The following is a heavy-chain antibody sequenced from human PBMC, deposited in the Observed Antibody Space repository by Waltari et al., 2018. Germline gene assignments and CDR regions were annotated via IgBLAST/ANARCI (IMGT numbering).Heavy chain of an antibody. CDR3: ARDRGGFGELLAY. J-gene: IGHJ4*02. V-gene: IGHV1-2*06. D-gene: IGHD3-10*01. Sequence: QVQLVQSGAELKKPGASVKVSCMASGYTFNPYEIHWVRQAPGQGLEWMGRLNPTTGATDFAQKFQSRVTLTTDTSITTAYMFLSSLTSDDTAIYFCARDRGGFGELLAYWGQGTLVTVSS. CDR2: LNPTTGAT. CDR1: GYTFNPYE.